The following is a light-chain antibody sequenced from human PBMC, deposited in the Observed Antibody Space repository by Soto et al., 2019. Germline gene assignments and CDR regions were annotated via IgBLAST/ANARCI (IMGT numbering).Light chain of an antibody. CDR1: QSVSSNF. CDR2: GAS. V-gene: IGKV3D-20*02. Sequence: EIVLTQPPGTLSLSPGERATLSCRASQSVSSNFLAWYQEKPGQAPRLLIYGASSRATGIPDRFSGSGSGTDFTPTISSLEPEDFAVYYCQQRSNWPPRITFGQGTRLEI. CDR3: QQRSNWPPRIT. J-gene: IGKJ5*01.